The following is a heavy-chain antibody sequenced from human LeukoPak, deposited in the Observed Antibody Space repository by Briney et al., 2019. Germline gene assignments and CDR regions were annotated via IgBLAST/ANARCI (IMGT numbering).Heavy chain of an antibody. J-gene: IGHJ3*02. D-gene: IGHD3-22*01. CDR3: ARYYDSSGSEALDI. CDR1: GYSIGTGYY. Sequence: SETLSLTCAVSGYSIGTGYYWGWIRQPPGKGLEWIGSIRHSGSTYYKPSLTSRVSIALGTSKNQFSLKLSSVTATDTAVYYCARYYDSSGSEALDIWGQGTMVTVSS. CDR2: IRHSGST. V-gene: IGHV4-38-2*01.